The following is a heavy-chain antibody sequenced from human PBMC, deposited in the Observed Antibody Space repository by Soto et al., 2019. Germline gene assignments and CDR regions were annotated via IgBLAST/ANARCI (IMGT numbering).Heavy chain of an antibody. Sequence: SGGSLRLSCAASGFTVSSNYMSWVRQAPGKGLEWVSVIYSGGSTYYADSVKGRFTISRDNSKNTLYLQMNSLRAEDTAVYYCTRVSVVVIATPDAFDIWGQGTMVTV. CDR1: GFTVSSNY. J-gene: IGHJ3*02. CDR3: TRVSVVVIATPDAFDI. V-gene: IGHV3-66*01. CDR2: IYSGGST. D-gene: IGHD2-21*01.